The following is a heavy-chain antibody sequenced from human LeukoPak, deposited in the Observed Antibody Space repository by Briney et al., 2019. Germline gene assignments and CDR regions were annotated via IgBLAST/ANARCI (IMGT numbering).Heavy chain of an antibody. J-gene: IGHJ4*02. CDR2: IYYSGST. V-gene: IGHV4-39*01. CDR1: GGSISSSSYY. Sequence: SETLSLTCTVSGGSISSSSYYWGWIRQPPGKGLEWIGSIYYSGSTCYNPSLKSRVTISVDTSKNQFSLKLSSVTAADTAVYYCYHYDFWSGYSTTPSFGYWGQGTLVTVSS. CDR3: YHYDFWSGYSTTPSFGY. D-gene: IGHD3-3*01.